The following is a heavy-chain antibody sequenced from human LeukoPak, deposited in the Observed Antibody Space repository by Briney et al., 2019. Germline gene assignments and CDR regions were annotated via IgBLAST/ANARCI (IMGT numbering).Heavy chain of an antibody. CDR2: ISGSGGST. J-gene: IGHJ4*02. CDR3: AKGRIAARRQMNAYYFDY. V-gene: IGHV3-23*01. D-gene: IGHD6-6*01. CDR1: GFTFSSYA. Sequence: GGSLRLSCAASGFTFSSYAMSWVPQAPGKGLEWVSAISGSGGSTYYADSVKGRFTISRDNSKNTLYLQMNSLRAEDTAVYYCAKGRIAARRQMNAYYFDYWGQGTLVTVSS.